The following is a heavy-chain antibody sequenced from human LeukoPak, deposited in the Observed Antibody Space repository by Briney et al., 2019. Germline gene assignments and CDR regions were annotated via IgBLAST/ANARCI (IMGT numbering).Heavy chain of an antibody. D-gene: IGHD3-22*01. Sequence: GASVKVSCEASGYTFTGYYMHRVRQAPGQGLEWMGWINPNSGGTNYAQKFQGRVTMTRDTSISTAYMELSRLRSDDTAVYYCARAMYYYDSSGYYPTLGYWGQGTLVTVSS. CDR1: GYTFTGYY. V-gene: IGHV1-2*02. J-gene: IGHJ4*02. CDR2: INPNSGGT. CDR3: ARAMYYYDSSGYYPTLGY.